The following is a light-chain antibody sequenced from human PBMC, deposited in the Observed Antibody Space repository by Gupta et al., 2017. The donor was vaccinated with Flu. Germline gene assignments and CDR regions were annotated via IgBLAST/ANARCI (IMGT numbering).Light chain of an antibody. CDR3: SSWDGSLNGPV. Sequence: QAVLTQPPSVSGTPGQRVTLSCSGHHTNVGREFVNWYPQRPGTAPKLLIYYNDRRPSGVPERFSGSKSGTSASLAISGLQSEDEADYYCSSWDGSLNGPVFGGGTKLTVL. CDR2: YND. CDR1: HTNVGREF. V-gene: IGLV1-44*01. J-gene: IGLJ2*01.